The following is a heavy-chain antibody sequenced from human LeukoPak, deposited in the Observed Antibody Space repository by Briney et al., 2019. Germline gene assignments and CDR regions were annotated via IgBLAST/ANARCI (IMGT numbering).Heavy chain of an antibody. V-gene: IGHV3-21*01. CDR3: VAYYYGSGSYYNVFM. D-gene: IGHD3-10*01. CDR1: GFTFSSYS. Sequence: PGGSLRLSCAASGFTFSSYSMNWVRQALGKGLEWVSSISSSSSYIYYADSVKGRFTISRDNAKNSLYLQMNSLRAEDTAVYYCVAYYYGSGSYYNVFMWGQGTLVTVSS. J-gene: IGHJ4*02. CDR2: ISSSSSYI.